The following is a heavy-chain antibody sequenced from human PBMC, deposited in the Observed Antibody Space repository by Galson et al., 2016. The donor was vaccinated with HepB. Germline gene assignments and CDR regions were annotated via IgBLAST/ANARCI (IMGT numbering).Heavy chain of an antibody. CDR2: ISYDGSDK. CDR3: AKEGTVVTPAFDL. V-gene: IGHV3-30*18. D-gene: IGHD4-23*01. CDR1: GFSLSSYG. Sequence: SLRLSCAASGFSLSSYGMHWVRQAPGKGLEWVAVISYDGSDKDYADSVKGRFTIYRDNSKDTLFLQMNSLTTEDTALYYCAKEGTVVTPAFDLWGQGTMVTVSS. J-gene: IGHJ3*01.